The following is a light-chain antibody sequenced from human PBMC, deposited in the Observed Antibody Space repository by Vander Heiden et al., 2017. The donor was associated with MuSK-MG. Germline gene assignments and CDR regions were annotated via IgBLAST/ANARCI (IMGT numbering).Light chain of an antibody. V-gene: IGKV1-5*03. J-gene: IGKJ4*01. CDR3: QQYHTFPLT. Sequence: DIQMTQFPSTLSASVGDRVTITCRASQTFSYWLAWYQQKPGKAPKLLIYKASNLERGVPSRFSGSGSGPEFTLTISSLQPDDFATYYCQQYHTFPLTFGGGTKVEMK. CDR1: QTFSYW. CDR2: KAS.